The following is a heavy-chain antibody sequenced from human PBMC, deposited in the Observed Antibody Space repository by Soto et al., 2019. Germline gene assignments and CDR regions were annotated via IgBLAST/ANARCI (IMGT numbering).Heavy chain of an antibody. J-gene: IGHJ3*02. V-gene: IGHV3-7*01. CDR2: IQETGREN. CDR3: ATYRYCDNGGCRWGFDI. CDR1: GFSFSYYW. Sequence: EVQLAESGGDLVQPGGSLRLSCAASGFSFSYYWMYWVRQAPGKGLEWVANIQETGRENNYVDSVRGRFAISRDNAKNSLYLQMNSLTVDDTAVYYCATYRYCDNGGCRWGFDIWGQGTVVTVSS. D-gene: IGHD2-15*01.